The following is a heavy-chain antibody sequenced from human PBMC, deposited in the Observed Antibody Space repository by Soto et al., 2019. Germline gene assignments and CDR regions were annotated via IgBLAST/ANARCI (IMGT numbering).Heavy chain of an antibody. CDR2: INAGNSNT. Sequence: ASVKVSCKASGYTFTSYAMHWVRQAPGQRLEWMGWINAGNSNTKYSQKFQGRVTITRDTSASTAYMELSSLRSEDTAVYYCARETVLRYFDWLSTVPHYYYYMDVWGKGTTVTVSS. D-gene: IGHD3-9*01. CDR1: GYTFTSYA. J-gene: IGHJ6*03. V-gene: IGHV1-3*01. CDR3: ARETVLRYFDWLSTVPHYYYYMDV.